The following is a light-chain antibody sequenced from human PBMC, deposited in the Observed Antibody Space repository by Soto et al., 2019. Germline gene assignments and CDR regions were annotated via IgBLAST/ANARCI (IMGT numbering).Light chain of an antibody. CDR2: GVT. Sequence: QSALTQPASVSGSPGQSITISCTGTSSDVGGYNYVSWYQQHPGKAPKLMIYGVTNRPSGVSNRLSGSKSGNTATLTISGLQAEDEADYYGSSYTSSTTITVVFGGGTKLTVL. J-gene: IGLJ2*01. V-gene: IGLV2-14*01. CDR3: SSYTSSTTITVV. CDR1: SSDVGGYNY.